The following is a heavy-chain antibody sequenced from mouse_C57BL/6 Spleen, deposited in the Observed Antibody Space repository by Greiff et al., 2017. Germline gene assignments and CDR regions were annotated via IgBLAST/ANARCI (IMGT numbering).Heavy chain of an antibody. CDR2: ISSGGSYT. D-gene: IGHD2-4*01. CDR1: GFTFSSYG. J-gene: IGHJ4*01. V-gene: IGHV5-6*01. Sequence: EVQVVESGGDLVKPGGSLKLSCAASGFTFSSYGMSWVRQTPDKRLEWVATISSGGSYTYYPDSVKGRFTISRDNAKNTLYLQMSSLKSEDTAMYYCARHPDYGYAMDYWGQGTSVTVSS. CDR3: ARHPDYGYAMDY.